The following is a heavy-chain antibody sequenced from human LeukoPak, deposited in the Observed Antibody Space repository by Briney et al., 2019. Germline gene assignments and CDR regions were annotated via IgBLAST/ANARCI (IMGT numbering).Heavy chain of an antibody. Sequence: GGSLRLSCAASGFTFSSYGMHWVRQAPGKGLEWVAFIRYDGSNKYYADSVKGRFTISRDNSKNTLYLQMNSLRAEDTAVYYCARDLTPYDILTGDLDYWGQGTLVTVSS. CDR3: ARDLTPYDILTGDLDY. V-gene: IGHV3-30*02. CDR1: GFTFSSYG. D-gene: IGHD3-9*01. CDR2: IRYDGSNK. J-gene: IGHJ4*02.